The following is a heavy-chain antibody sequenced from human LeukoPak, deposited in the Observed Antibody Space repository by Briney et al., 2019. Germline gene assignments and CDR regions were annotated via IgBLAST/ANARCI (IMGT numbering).Heavy chain of an antibody. Sequence: GGSLRLSCAASGFTFSSYAMSWVRQAPGKGLEWVSAISGSGGSTYYADSAQGRFTISRDNSKNTLYLQMNSLRAEDTAVYYCATLYGDYNWYFDLWGRGTLVTVSS. CDR3: ATLYGDYNWYFDL. J-gene: IGHJ2*01. D-gene: IGHD4-17*01. CDR1: GFTFSSYA. CDR2: ISGSGGST. V-gene: IGHV3-23*01.